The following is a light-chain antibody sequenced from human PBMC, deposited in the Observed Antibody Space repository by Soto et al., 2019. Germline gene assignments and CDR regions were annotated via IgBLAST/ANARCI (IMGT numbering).Light chain of an antibody. CDR1: QSVSSN. CDR3: QQYNNWPNT. J-gene: IGKJ5*01. CDR2: GAS. V-gene: IGKV3-15*01. Sequence: GMSQSPATLSVYPGERATLYCRASQSVSSNLAWYQQKPGQAPRLLIYGASTRATGIPARFSGSGSGTEFTLTISSLQSEDFAVYYCQQYNNWPNTFGQGTRLEV.